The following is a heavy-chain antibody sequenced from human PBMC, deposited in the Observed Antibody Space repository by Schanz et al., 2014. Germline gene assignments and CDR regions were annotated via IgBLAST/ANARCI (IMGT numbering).Heavy chain of an antibody. Sequence: VQLLQSGGALVQPGGSLRLSCSASGFTFSTYAMSWARQTPGKGLEWVSGMSWNAGSLGYGDSVKGRFTISRDNSKDTLYLQMSGLAPEDTAVYYCARGPIPIQGVPMDFWGQGTLVTVSS. CDR1: GFTFSTYA. CDR3: ARGPIPIQGVPMDF. V-gene: IGHV3-23*01. D-gene: IGHD3-10*01. J-gene: IGHJ1*01. CDR2: MSWNAGSL.